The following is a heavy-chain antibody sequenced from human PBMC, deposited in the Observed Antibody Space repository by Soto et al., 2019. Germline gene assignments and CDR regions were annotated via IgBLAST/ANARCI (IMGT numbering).Heavy chain of an antibody. CDR2: IKTTGITM. D-gene: IGHD2-15*01. J-gene: IGHJ4*02. V-gene: IGHV3-48*01. Sequence: EVHLVESGGGLVQPGGSLRLSCAASGFTFSGYSMNWVRQAPGRGLEWVSYIKTTGITMYYADSVKGRFTISRDNAKNSLYLQMNSLRAEDTAVYYCATHRYCSGGSCYSDPSYWGQGTLVTVSS. CDR1: GFTFSGYS. CDR3: ATHRYCSGGSCYSDPSY.